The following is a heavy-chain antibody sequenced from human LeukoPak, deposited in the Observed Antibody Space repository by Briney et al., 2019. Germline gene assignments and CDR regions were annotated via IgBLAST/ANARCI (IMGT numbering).Heavy chain of an antibody. Sequence: AGGSLRLSCAASGFTFSSYAMSWVRQAPGKGLEWVSAISKNGGYTYYADSVQGRFTISRDSSKNTLFLQMNTLRVEDTAVYYCAKDRTVGASYWYFDLWGRGTLVTVSS. CDR2: ISKNGGYT. CDR1: GFTFSSYA. CDR3: AKDRTVGASYWYFDL. V-gene: IGHV3-23*01. D-gene: IGHD1-26*01. J-gene: IGHJ2*01.